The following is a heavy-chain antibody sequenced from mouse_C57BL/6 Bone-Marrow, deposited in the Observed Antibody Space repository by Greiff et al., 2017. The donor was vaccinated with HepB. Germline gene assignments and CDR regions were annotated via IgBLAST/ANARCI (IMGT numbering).Heavy chain of an antibody. CDR1: GYTFTDYN. V-gene: IGHV1-18*01. CDR2: INPNNGGT. CDR3: ARTGDGYYSGWFAY. J-gene: IGHJ3*01. D-gene: IGHD2-3*01. Sequence: EVQLQESGPELVKPGASVKIPCKASGYTFTDYNMDWVKQSHGKSLEWIGDINPNNGGTIYNQKFKGKATLTVDKSSSTAYMKLRSLTSEDTAVYYCARTGDGYYSGWFAYWGQGTLVTVSA.